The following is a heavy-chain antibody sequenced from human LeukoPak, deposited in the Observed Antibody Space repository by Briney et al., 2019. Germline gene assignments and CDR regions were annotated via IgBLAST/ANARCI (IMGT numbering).Heavy chain of an antibody. Sequence: GGSLRLSCAASGFTFSSYSMNWVRQAPGKGLEWVSVIYSGGSTYYADSVKGRFTISRDNSKNTLYLQMNSMRAEDTAVYYCARSPPPYYYYYGMDVWGQGTTVTVPS. J-gene: IGHJ6*02. CDR3: ARSPPPYYYYYGMDV. CDR2: IYSGGST. V-gene: IGHV3-53*01. CDR1: GFTFSSYS.